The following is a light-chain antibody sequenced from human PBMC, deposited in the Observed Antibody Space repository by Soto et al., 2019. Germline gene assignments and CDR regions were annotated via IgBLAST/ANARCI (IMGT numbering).Light chain of an antibody. V-gene: IGLV1-40*01. CDR3: QSYDSRLSGSGV. J-gene: IGLJ1*01. CDR2: GNS. CDR1: SSNIGAGYD. Sequence: QAVLTQPPSVSGAPGQRVTISCTGSSSNIGAGYDVHWYQQLPGTATKLLIYGNSNRPSGVPDRFSGSKSGTSASLAITGLQAEDEADYYCQSYDSRLSGSGVFGTGTKLTVL.